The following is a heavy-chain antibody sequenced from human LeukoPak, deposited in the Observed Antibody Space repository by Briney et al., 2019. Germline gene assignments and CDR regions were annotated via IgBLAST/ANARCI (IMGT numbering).Heavy chain of an antibody. CDR3: AKSHASIWNVYDY. CDR2: ITAGGDST. D-gene: IGHD6-13*01. CDR1: GFTFSGYA. J-gene: IGHJ4*02. Sequence: SGGSLRLSCAASGFTFSGYAMSWVRLAPGEGLEWVPGITAGGDSTYYAESVKGRFTISRDNLKNMVFLQMSTLRAEDTAIYYCAKSHASIWNVYDYWGQGTLVTVSS. V-gene: IGHV3-23*01.